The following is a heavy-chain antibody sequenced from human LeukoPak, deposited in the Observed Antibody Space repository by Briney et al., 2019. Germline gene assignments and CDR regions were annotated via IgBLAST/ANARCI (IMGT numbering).Heavy chain of an antibody. V-gene: IGHV1-2*02. J-gene: IGHJ4*02. D-gene: IGHD3-22*01. CDR2: INPNSGGT. CDR3: ASEKYDTTGYHYVIDY. Sequence: ASVKVSCKASGYTFTTYGISWVRQAPGQGLEWMGWINPNSGGTNYAQKFQGRVTMTRDTSISTAFMELSGLTSDDTAVYYCASEKYDTTGYHYVIDYWGQGTLVTVSS. CDR1: GYTFTTYG.